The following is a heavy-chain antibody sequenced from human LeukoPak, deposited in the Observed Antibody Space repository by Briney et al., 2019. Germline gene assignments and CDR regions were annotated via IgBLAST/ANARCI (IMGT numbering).Heavy chain of an antibody. CDR2: ISGSGGST. J-gene: IGHJ4*02. CDR1: GFTFSNYW. Sequence: GGPLTLSCAAPGFTFSNYWMNWVRQPPGKGLEWVSAISGSGGSTYYADSVKGRFTISRDNSKNTLFLQMNSLRAEDTAVYYCAKHPDPYYYDSSGYYPHWGQGTLVTVSS. CDR3: AKHPDPYYYDSSGYYPH. V-gene: IGHV3-23*01. D-gene: IGHD3-22*01.